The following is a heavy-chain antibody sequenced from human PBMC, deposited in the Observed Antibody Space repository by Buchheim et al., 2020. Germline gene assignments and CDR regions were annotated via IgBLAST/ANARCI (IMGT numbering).Heavy chain of an antibody. Sequence: EVQLLESGGGLVQPGGSLRLSCAASGFTFSSYRMNWVRQAPGKGLEWVSSISSSSSYIYYADSVKGRFTISRENAKNSLYLQMNSLRAEDTAVYYCARDLGGVVLYYYGMDVWGQGTT. CDR1: GFTFSSYR. D-gene: IGHD3-3*01. J-gene: IGHJ6*02. CDR3: ARDLGGVVLYYYGMDV. CDR2: ISSSSSYI. V-gene: IGHV3-21*01.